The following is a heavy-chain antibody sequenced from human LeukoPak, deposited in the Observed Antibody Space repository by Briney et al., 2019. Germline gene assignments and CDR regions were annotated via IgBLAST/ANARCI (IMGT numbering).Heavy chain of an antibody. CDR3: ARDLATGYDSSGFYALDY. CDR2: ISSSSSTI. V-gene: IGHV3-11*04. CDR1: GFSFSDHY. Sequence: GGSLRLSRAVSGFSFSDHYMSWIRQAPGKGLEWVSYISSSSSTIYYADSLKGRFTISRDNAKNSLYLQMNSLRAEDTAVYFCARDLATGYDSSGFYALDYWGQGTLVTVSS. D-gene: IGHD3-22*01. J-gene: IGHJ4*02.